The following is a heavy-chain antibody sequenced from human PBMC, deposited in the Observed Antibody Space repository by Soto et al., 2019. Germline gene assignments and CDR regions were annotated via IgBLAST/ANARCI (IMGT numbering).Heavy chain of an antibody. D-gene: IGHD5-12*01. CDR2: IYSGGST. J-gene: IGHJ6*02. CDR3: ARDPEGYSGYERYGMDV. CDR1: GFTVSSNY. Sequence: EVQLVETGGGLIQPGGSLRLSCAASGFTVSSNYMSWVRQAPGKGLEWVSVIYSGGSTYYADSVKGRFTISRDNSKNTLYLQMNSLRAEDTAVYYCARDPEGYSGYERYGMDVWGQGTTVTVSS. V-gene: IGHV3-53*02.